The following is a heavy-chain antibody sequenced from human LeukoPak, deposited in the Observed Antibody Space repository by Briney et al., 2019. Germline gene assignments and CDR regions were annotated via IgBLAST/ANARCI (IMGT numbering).Heavy chain of an antibody. V-gene: IGHV4-31*03. CDR1: GGSISSGGYY. CDR2: IYYSGST. J-gene: IGHJ6*02. Sequence: PSETLSLTCTVSGGSISSGGYYWSWIRQHPGKGLEWIGYIYYSGSTYYNPSLKSRVTISVDTSKNQFSLKLSSVTAADTAVYYCARDLPPELDYGGMDVWGQGTTVTVSS. D-gene: IGHD4-17*01. CDR3: ARDLPPELDYGGMDV.